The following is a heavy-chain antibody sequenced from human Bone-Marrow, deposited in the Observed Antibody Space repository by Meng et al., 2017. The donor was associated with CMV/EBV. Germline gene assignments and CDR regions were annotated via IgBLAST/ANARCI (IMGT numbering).Heavy chain of an antibody. CDR3: ARGGKYSSSSHDY. V-gene: IGHV4-59*01. CDR1: GGSISSYY. D-gene: IGHD6-6*01. J-gene: IGHJ4*02. Sequence: SETLSLTCTVSGGSISSYYWSWIRQPPGKGLEWIGYIYYSGSTNYNPSLKSRVTISVDTSKNQFSLKLSSVTAADTAVYYCARGGKYSSSSHDYWGQGTLVTVSS. CDR2: IYYSGST.